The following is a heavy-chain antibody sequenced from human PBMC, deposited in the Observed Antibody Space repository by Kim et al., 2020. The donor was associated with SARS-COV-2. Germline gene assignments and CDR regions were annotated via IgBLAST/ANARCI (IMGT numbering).Heavy chain of an antibody. D-gene: IGHD1-1*01. V-gene: IGHV1-46*01. Sequence: ASVKVSCKASGYTFTNYYMHWVRQAPGQGLEWMGIINPSGNNTSYAQKFQGRVTMTRDTSTTTVYMELSSLRSEDTAVYYCARAGSGTDVRVDYWGQGTLVTVSS. J-gene: IGHJ4*02. CDR1: GYTFTNYY. CDR3: ARAGSGTDVRVDY. CDR2: INPSGNNT.